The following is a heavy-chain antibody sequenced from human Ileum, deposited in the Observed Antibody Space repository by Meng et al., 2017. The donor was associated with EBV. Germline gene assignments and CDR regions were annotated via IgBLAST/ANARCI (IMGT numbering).Heavy chain of an antibody. Sequence: HVQLRESVPDPVKPSGTLSLTCAVSGASITESNSWSWVRQPPGKGLEWIGEIYHSGGTNYNPSLKSRVTISVDKSKNQISLKLNSVTAADTAVYYCARWAFIYSYGFDHWGQGTLVTVSS. D-gene: IGHD5-18*01. CDR2: IYHSGGT. CDR1: GASITESNS. J-gene: IGHJ4*02. CDR3: ARWAFIYSYGFDH. V-gene: IGHV4-4*02.